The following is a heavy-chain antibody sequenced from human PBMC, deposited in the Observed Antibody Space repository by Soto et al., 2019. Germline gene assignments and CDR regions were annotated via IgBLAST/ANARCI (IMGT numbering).Heavy chain of an antibody. D-gene: IGHD1-1*01. J-gene: IGHJ3*02. CDR3: ATELNDMEAFDI. CDR1: GFTFSNYG. V-gene: IGHV3-33*01. CDR2: TWYDGIKK. Sequence: QVQLVESGGGVVQPGGSLRLSCVASGFTFSNYGMHWVRQTPGKGLEWVAMTWYDGIKKYYADSVKDRFTISRDNSKNTLYLQMNSLRDEDSAVYYCATELNDMEAFDIWGQGTMVTVAS.